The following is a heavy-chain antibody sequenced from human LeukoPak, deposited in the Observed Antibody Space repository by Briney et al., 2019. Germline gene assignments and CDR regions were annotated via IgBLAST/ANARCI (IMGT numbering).Heavy chain of an antibody. CDR2: ISWNSGSI. D-gene: IGHD2-2*02. CDR3: AKDNPPNCSSTSCYTYYYYGMDV. J-gene: IGHJ6*02. CDR1: GFTSDDYA. V-gene: IGHV3-9*02. Sequence: PGRSLRLSCAASGFTSDDYAMHWVRQAPGKGLEWVSGISWNSGSIGYADSVKGRFTISRDNAKNSLYLQMNSLRAEDTALYYCAKDNPPNCSSTSCYTYYYYGMDVWGQGTTVTVSS.